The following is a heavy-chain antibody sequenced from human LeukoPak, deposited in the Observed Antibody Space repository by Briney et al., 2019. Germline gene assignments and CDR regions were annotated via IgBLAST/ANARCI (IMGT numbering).Heavy chain of an antibody. J-gene: IGHJ4*02. V-gene: IGHV3-23*01. D-gene: IGHD3-10*01. Sequence: PGGSLRLSCTVSGFTLSSYEMTWFRQAPGKGLEWVSSIGYGGADSHYADSVKGRFTISRDNAKKTLYLQMNSLRAEDTAVYYCTRGKIEASGRQYDYWGQGTLVTVSS. CDR2: IGYGGADS. CDR3: TRGKIEASGRQYDY. CDR1: GFTLSSYE.